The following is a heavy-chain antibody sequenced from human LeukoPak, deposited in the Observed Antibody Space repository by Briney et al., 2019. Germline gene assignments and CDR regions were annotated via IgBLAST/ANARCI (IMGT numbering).Heavy chain of an antibody. Sequence: PGRSLRLSCAASGITFSSYAMHWVRQAPGKGLEGVAVIAYDGSNKYYADSVKGRFTIYRDNSKNTLYLQMNSLRAEDTAVYYCAGGVHYYDSTILPLQPLDYWGQGTLVTVSS. D-gene: IGHD3-22*01. CDR3: AGGVHYYDSTILPLQPLDY. CDR1: GITFSSYA. CDR2: IAYDGSNK. V-gene: IGHV3-30*04. J-gene: IGHJ4*02.